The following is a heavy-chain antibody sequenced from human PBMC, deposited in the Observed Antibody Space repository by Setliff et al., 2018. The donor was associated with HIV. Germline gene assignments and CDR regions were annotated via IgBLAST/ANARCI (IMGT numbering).Heavy chain of an antibody. V-gene: IGHV4-59*08. D-gene: IGHD3-22*01. CDR1: GGSFTTYY. J-gene: IGHJ5*02. CDR2: IYYSGST. Sequence: ETLSLTCAVYGGSFTTYYWSWIRQPPGKGLEWIGYIYYSGSTNYSPSLKSRVTILLDTSMNHFSLRMSSVTAADTAMYYCARAGDSRAYYSLDPWGQGTLVTVSS. CDR3: ARAGDSRAYYSLDP.